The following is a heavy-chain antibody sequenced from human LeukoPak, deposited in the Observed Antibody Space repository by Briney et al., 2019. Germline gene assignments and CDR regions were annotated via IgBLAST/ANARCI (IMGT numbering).Heavy chain of an antibody. J-gene: IGHJ4*02. CDR1: GFTFSSYG. Sequence: GGSLRLSCAASGFTFSSYGMHWVCQAPGKGLEWVAVISYDGSNKYYADSVKGRFTISRDNSKNTLYLQMNSLRAEDTALYYCAKDRGSGWYSFDYWGQGTLVTVSS. D-gene: IGHD6-19*01. CDR3: AKDRGSGWYSFDY. V-gene: IGHV3-30*18. CDR2: ISYDGSNK.